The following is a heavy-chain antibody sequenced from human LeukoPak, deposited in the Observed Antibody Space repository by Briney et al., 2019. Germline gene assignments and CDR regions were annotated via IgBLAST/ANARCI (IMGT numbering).Heavy chain of an antibody. CDR3: ARSGHRRYYYASGPDY. D-gene: IGHD3-10*01. V-gene: IGHV1-18*01. Sequence: ASVKVSCKASGYTFTNYGISWVRQAPRQGLEWMGWISTYNGNTKHTQNLQGRVNMTTDTSTRTAYMDLTSLRSDDTAVYYCARSGHRRYYYASGPDYWGQGTLVTVSS. CDR2: ISTYNGNT. J-gene: IGHJ4*02. CDR1: GYTFTNYG.